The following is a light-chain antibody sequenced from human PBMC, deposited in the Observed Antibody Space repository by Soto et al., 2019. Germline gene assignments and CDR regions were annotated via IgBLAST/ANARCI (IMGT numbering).Light chain of an antibody. V-gene: IGKV3-15*01. CDR1: QSVSST. CDR3: QQYYRRPRT. CDR2: GAS. Sequence: EGLRTKSTATLSVSPGERATLSCRPSQSVSSTLAWYQQKPGQAPRLLIYGASTRATDIPARFSGSGSGTEFTLTISSLQSEAFAVYYCQQYYRRPRTFGQGTKVDIK. J-gene: IGKJ1*01.